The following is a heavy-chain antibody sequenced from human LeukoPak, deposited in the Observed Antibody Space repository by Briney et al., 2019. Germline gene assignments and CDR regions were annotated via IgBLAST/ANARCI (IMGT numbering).Heavy chain of an antibody. V-gene: IGHV4-59*01. CDR1: GGSISSYY. D-gene: IGHD5-18*01. J-gene: IGHJ2*01. Sequence: SETLSLTCTVSGGSISSYYWSWIRQPPGKGLEWIGYIYYSGSTNYNPSLKSRVTISVDTSKNQFSLKLSSVTAADTAVYYCARDGYSYGQKTRSYCYFDLWGRGTLVTVSS. CDR3: ARDGYSYGQKTRSYCYFDL. CDR2: IYYSGST.